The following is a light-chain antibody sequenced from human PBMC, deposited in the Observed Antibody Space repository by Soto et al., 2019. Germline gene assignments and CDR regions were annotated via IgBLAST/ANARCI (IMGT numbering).Light chain of an antibody. J-gene: IGKJ1*01. CDR1: QSVSSSY. CDR3: QQYGSSRT. Sequence: EIVLTQSPGILSLSPGERATLSCRASQSVSSSYLAWYQQKPGQAPRLLIYGASSRATGIPDRFSGSGSGTDFTLTISRLEPEDFAVYYCQQYGSSRTFGQGTKV. CDR2: GAS. V-gene: IGKV3-20*01.